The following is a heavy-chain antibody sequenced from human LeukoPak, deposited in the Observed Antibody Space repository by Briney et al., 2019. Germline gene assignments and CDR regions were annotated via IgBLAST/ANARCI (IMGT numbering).Heavy chain of an antibody. D-gene: IGHD6-19*01. Sequence: GGSLRLPCAASGFTVSSYGMHWVRQAPGKGLEWVAFIRSDGSNKCYADSVKGRFTISRDNSKLYLQMNSLRAEDTAVYFCAKKGYSYGWRDSYYFDYWGQGTLVTVSS. CDR1: GFTVSSYG. J-gene: IGHJ4*02. CDR3: AKKGYSYGWRDSYYFDY. V-gene: IGHV3-30*02. CDR2: IRSDGSNK.